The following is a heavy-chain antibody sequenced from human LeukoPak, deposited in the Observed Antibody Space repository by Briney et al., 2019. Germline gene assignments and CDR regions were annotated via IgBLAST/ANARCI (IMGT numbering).Heavy chain of an antibody. J-gene: IGHJ6*03. CDR1: GGPINSDY. CDR3: ARNKNWGGAGYYYYMGV. CDR2: MDAGGTI. V-gene: IGHV4-4*07. D-gene: IGHD3-3*01. Sequence: SETLSLTCTVSGGPINSDYWSWTRQSAGKGLEWIGRMDAGGTINYNPSLKSRVTMSVDTSKNQFSLKLTSATAADTAVYYCARNKNWGGAGYYYYMGVWGKGTTVTVSS.